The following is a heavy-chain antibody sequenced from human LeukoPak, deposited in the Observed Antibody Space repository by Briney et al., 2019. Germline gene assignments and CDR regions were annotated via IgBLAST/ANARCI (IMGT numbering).Heavy chain of an antibody. CDR1: GGSFSGYY. CDR2: INHSGST. V-gene: IGHV4-34*01. J-gene: IGHJ5*02. CDR3: ARETRSGGSLLRGNWFDP. Sequence: SETLSLTCAVYGGSFSGYYWSWIRQPPGKGLEWIGEINHSGSTNYNPSLKSRVTISVDTSKNQFSLKLSSVTAADTAVYYCARETRSGGSLLRGNWFDPWGQGTLVTVSS. D-gene: IGHD2-15*01.